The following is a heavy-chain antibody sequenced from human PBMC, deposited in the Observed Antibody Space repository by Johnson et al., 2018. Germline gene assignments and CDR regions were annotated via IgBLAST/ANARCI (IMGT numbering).Heavy chain of an antibody. D-gene: IGHD4-17*01. V-gene: IGHV3-21*01. CDR2: NSRSSSFI. CDR1: GFTFSSYS. Sequence: VQLVQSGGGLVKPGGSLRLSCAASGFTFSSYSMNWVRQAPGKGLEWVSSNSRSSSFIYYADSVKGRFTVSRDNAKNSLYLQMNSLRAGERAGYYCPVDRKDYGVGYFYDMDVWGKGTTVTVSS. CDR3: PVDRKDYGVGYFYDMDV. J-gene: IGHJ6*03.